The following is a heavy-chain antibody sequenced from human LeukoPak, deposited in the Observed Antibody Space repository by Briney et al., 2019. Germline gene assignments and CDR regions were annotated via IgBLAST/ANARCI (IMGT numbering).Heavy chain of an antibody. CDR1: GFPFSSYS. CDR2: ITSGGDTT. CDR3: ARERNRAFEN. Sequence: PGGSLRLSCSASGFPFSSYSVDWVRQAPGTGLEWLSYITSGGDTTQYADSVKGRFTISRDNGKNSLSLLMSSLRVEDTAIYYCARERNRAFENWGQGILVTVSS. V-gene: IGHV3-48*01. D-gene: IGHD1-14*01. J-gene: IGHJ4*02.